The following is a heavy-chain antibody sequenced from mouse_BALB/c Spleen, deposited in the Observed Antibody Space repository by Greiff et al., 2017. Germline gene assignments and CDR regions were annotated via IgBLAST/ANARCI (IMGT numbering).Heavy chain of an antibody. CDR1: GYSITSGY. V-gene: IGHV3-8*02. D-gene: IGHD2-1*01. Sequence: EVQLQQSGPSLVKPSQTLSLTCSVTGYSITSGYWNWIRKFPGNKLEYMGYISYSGSTYYNPSLKSRISITRDTSKNQYYLQLNTVTTEDTATYYCAIYYGNDWYFDVWGAGTTVTVSS. CDR3: AIYYGNDWYFDV. CDR2: ISYSGST. J-gene: IGHJ1*01.